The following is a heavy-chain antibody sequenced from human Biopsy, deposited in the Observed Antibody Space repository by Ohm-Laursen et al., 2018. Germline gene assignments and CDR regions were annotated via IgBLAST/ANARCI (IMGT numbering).Heavy chain of an antibody. D-gene: IGHD3-22*01. J-gene: IGHJ3*02. CDR2: VYYSGST. Sequence: SENLSLTCTVSGGSISSYYWTWIRQPPGKGLEWIGDVYYSGSTNRNPSLKSRVTLLVDTSNNQFSLKLNSVTAADTSVFYCGRREVVITHDAFDTWGQRTMVTVSS. V-gene: IGHV4-59*08. CDR3: GRREVVITHDAFDT. CDR1: GGSISSYY.